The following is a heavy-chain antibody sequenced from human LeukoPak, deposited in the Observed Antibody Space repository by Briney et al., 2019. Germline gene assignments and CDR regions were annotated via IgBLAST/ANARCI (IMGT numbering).Heavy chain of an antibody. J-gene: IGHJ3*02. CDR1: SGSMNDYY. CDR3: ARRVSLYAGFDI. Sequence: PSETLSLTCSVGSGSMNDYYWNWVRQPPGKGLEWIGRVYNTKYTEYNPSLKSRVSISVDSSKNQFSLRLNSVTAADTAVYFCARRVSLYAGFDIRGLGTLVTVSS. V-gene: IGHV4-59*08. D-gene: IGHD3-16*02. CDR2: VYNTKYT.